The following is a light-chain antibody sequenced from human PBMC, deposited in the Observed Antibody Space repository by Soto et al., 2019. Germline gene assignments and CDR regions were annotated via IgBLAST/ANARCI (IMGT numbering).Light chain of an antibody. CDR1: QSVSSSY. CDR2: DAS. CDR3: QQRSNWIT. V-gene: IGKV3D-20*02. Sequence: EIVLTHSPCTLCFSPLERATLSCRASQSVSSSYLAWYQQKPGQAPRLLIYDASYRATGIPARFSGSGSGTDFILTISSLEPEDFAIYYCQQRSNWITFGQGTRLEIK. J-gene: IGKJ5*01.